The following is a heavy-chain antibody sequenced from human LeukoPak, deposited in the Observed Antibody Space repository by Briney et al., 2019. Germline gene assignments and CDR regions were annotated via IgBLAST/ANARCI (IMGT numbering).Heavy chain of an antibody. CDR1: GGTFSSYT. CDR3: AGVGWELPEYFQH. J-gene: IGHJ1*01. D-gene: IGHD1-26*01. CDR2: IIPILGIA. V-gene: IGHV1-69*02. Sequence: SVKVSCKASGGTFSSYTISWVRQAPGQGLEWMGRIIPILGIANYAQKFQGRVTITADKSTSTAYMELSSLRSEDTAVYYCAGVGWELPEYFQHWGQGTLVTVSS.